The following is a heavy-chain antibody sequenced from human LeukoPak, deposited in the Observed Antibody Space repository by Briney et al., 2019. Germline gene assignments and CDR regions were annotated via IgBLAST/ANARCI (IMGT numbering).Heavy chain of an antibody. V-gene: IGHV1-18*01. CDR3: ARGIVAAHYFDY. CDR1: GYTFTSYG. J-gene: IGHJ4*02. D-gene: IGHD5-12*01. CDR2: ISAYNGNT. Sequence: ASVTVSCTASGYTFTSYGISWVRQAPGQGLEWMGWISAYNGNTNYAQKLQGRVTMTTDTSTSTAYMELRSLRSDDTAVYYCARGIVAAHYFDYWGQGTLVTVSS.